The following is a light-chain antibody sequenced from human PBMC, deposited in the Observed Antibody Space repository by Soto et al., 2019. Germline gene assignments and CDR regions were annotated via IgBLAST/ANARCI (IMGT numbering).Light chain of an antibody. CDR2: KAS. CDR1: QTISSW. J-gene: IGKJ1*01. CDR3: HPFRT. V-gene: IGKV1-5*03. Sequence: DIHMTQSPSTLSGSVGDRVTITCRASQTISSWLAWYQQKPGKAPKLLIYKASTLKSGVASRFSGSGSGTDFTLLHPGVHPTDFSKQYYHPFRTFGQGTKVDIK.